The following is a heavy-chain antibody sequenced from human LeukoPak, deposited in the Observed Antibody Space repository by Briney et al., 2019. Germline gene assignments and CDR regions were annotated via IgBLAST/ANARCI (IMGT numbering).Heavy chain of an antibody. CDR1: GFTVSSNY. CDR3: ARWDYGY. D-gene: IGHD3-16*01. J-gene: IGHJ4*02. CDR2: IYSGGST. Sequence: GGSLRLSCEASGFTVSSNYMTWVRQAPGKGLEWVSVIYSGGSTYYADSVKGRFTISRDNAKKSLFLQMDSLRAEDTAVYYCARWDYGYWGQGTLVTVSS. V-gene: IGHV3-66*01.